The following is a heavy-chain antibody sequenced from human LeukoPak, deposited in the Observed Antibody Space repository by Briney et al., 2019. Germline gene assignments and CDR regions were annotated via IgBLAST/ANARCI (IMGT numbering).Heavy chain of an antibody. CDR1: GFTFSSYA. CDR2: ISSSGGST. CDR3: AKDEDYDFWSGYYTFDY. V-gene: IGHV3-23*01. D-gene: IGHD3-3*01. J-gene: IGHJ4*02. Sequence: PGGSLRLSCAASGFTFSSYAMSWVRQAPGKGLEWLSTISSSGGSTYYADSVKGRFTISRDNAKNSLYLQMNSLRAEDTALYYCAKDEDYDFWSGYYTFDYWGQGTLVTVSS.